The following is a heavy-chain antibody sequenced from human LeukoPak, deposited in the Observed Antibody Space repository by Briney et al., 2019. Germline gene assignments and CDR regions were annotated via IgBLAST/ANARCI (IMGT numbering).Heavy chain of an antibody. CDR2: IIPIFGTA. V-gene: IGHV1-69*05. CDR3: ASIAAAGTGRNWFDP. D-gene: IGHD6-13*01. CDR1: GGTFSSYA. J-gene: IGHJ5*02. Sequence: GASVKVSCKASGGTFSSYAISWVRQAPGQGLEWMGGIIPIFGTANYAQKFQGRVTITTDESTSTDYMELSSLRSEDTAVYYCASIAAAGTGRNWFDPWGQGTLVTVSS.